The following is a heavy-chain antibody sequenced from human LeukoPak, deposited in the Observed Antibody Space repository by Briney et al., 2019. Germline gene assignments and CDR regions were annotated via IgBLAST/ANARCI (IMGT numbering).Heavy chain of an antibody. J-gene: IGHJ6*02. D-gene: IGHD3-3*01. CDR2: INPNSGGT. Sequence: ASVKVSCKASGYTFTGYYMHWVRQAPGQGLEWMGWINPNSGGTNYAQKFQGGVTMTRDTSISTAYMELSRLRSDDTAVYYCARVENLLRFLEWLPGDNRPLLDYYGMDVWGQGTTVTVSS. CDR1: GYTFTGYY. CDR3: ARVENLLRFLEWLPGDNRPLLDYYGMDV. V-gene: IGHV1-2*02.